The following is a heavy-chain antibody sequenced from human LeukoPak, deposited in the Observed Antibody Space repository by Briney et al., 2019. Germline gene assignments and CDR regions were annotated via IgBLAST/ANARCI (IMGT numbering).Heavy chain of an antibody. CDR1: GGSFSGYY. CDR2: INHSGST. J-gene: IGHJ1*01. CDR3: ANFWSSIAAAGLPRIGYFQH. D-gene: IGHD6-13*01. V-gene: IGHV4-34*01. Sequence: SETLSLTCAVYGGSFSGYYWSWIRQPPGKGLVWIGEINHSGSTNYNPSLKSRVTISVDTSKNQFSLKLSSVTAADTAVYYCANFWSSIAAAGLPRIGYFQHWGQGTLVTVSS.